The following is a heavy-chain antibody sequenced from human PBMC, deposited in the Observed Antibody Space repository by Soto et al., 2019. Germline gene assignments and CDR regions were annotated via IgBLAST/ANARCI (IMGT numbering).Heavy chain of an antibody. Sequence: EVQLLESGGGLVQPGGSLRLSCAASGFTFSSYAMSWVRQAPGKGLEWVSAISGSGGSTYYADSVKGRFTNSRDNSKNTLYLQINSLRAEDTAVYYCAKDYVVPAAMYYFDYWGQGTLVTVSS. J-gene: IGHJ4*02. CDR2: ISGSGGST. CDR3: AKDYVVPAAMYYFDY. D-gene: IGHD2-2*01. CDR1: GFTFSSYA. V-gene: IGHV3-23*01.